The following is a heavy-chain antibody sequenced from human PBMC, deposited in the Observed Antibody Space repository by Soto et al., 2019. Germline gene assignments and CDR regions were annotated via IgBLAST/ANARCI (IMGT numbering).Heavy chain of an antibody. J-gene: IGHJ4*02. CDR1: GFTFTSSA. CDR3: AADGIDYYDSSGYPIFGYFDY. CDR2: IVVGSGNT. V-gene: IGHV1-58*01. Sequence: SVKVSCKASGFTFTSSAVQWVRQARGQRLEWIGWIVVGSGNTNYAQKFQERVTITRDMSTSTAYMELSSLRSEDTAVYYCAADGIDYYDSSGYPIFGYFDYWGQGTLVTVSS. D-gene: IGHD3-22*01.